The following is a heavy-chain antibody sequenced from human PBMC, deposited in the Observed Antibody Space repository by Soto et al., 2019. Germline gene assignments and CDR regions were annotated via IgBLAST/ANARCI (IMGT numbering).Heavy chain of an antibody. Sequence: EVQLVESGGGLVQPGGSLRLSCAASGFTFSLYWMHWVRQAPGKGLVWVSRIRDSGGNTYYADSVKGRFTISRDNSKNTLYLQMNSLRAEDTAVYYCAKSGGFSGYDWRGYYYYGMDVWGQGTTVTVSS. D-gene: IGHD5-12*01. CDR2: IRDSGGNT. CDR3: AKSGGFSGYDWRGYYYYGMDV. J-gene: IGHJ6*02. CDR1: GFTFSLYW. V-gene: IGHV3-23*04.